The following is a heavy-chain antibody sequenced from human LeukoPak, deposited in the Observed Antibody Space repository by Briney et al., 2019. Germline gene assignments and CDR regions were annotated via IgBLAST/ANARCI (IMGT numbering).Heavy chain of an antibody. CDR2: IYMNGVT. Sequence: GGSLRLSCAASGFTVSANYMSWVRQAPAKGLEWVSVIYMNGVTYHADSVTGRFTISRDDSKNTVYLQMNSLRAEDTAVYYCAKGGRWLLGSLYFDYWGQGALVTVSS. CDR3: AKGGRWLLGSLYFDY. V-gene: IGHV3-53*05. CDR1: GFTVSANY. J-gene: IGHJ4*02. D-gene: IGHD5-12*01.